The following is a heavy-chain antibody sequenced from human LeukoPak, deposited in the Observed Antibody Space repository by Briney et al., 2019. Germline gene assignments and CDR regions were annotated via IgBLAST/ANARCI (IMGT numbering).Heavy chain of an antibody. CDR3: ARSGFGSGISFDL. D-gene: IGHD3-10*01. J-gene: IGHJ5*02. CDR2: MNPNSGDT. V-gene: IGHV1-8*02. CDR1: GYTFTSYA. Sequence: ASVKVSCKASGYTFTSYAMNWVRQAPGQGLEWMGWMNPNSGDTGYPQKFQGRVTMTRHTSITTAYMELSSLRSEDTAVYYCARSGFGSGISFDLWGQGTLVTVSS.